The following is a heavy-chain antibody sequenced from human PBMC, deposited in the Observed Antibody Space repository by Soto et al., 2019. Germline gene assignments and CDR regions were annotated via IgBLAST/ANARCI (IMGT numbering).Heavy chain of an antibody. CDR1: GFTFRTYV. CDR3: AKAKPPGLSLDY. CDR2: ISGSGGST. J-gene: IGHJ4*02. Sequence: PGGSLRLSCAASGFTFRTYVMSWFPQAPGKELEWVSGISGSGGSTYYADSVKGRFTISRDNSKNTLYLQMNSLRAEDTAVYYCAKAKPPGLSLDYRGQGTLVTVSS. V-gene: IGHV3-23*01. D-gene: IGHD3-10*01.